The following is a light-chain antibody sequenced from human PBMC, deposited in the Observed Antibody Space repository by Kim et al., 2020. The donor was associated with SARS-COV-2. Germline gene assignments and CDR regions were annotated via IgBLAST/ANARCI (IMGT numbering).Light chain of an antibody. V-gene: IGKV3-15*01. Sequence: VSPGERATLSCRASQSVSSNLAWYLQKPGQAPRLLIYGASTRATGIPARFSGSGSGTEFTLTISSLQSEDFAVHYCQQYNNWPPYTFGQGTKLEI. CDR1: QSVSSN. J-gene: IGKJ2*01. CDR2: GAS. CDR3: QQYNNWPPYT.